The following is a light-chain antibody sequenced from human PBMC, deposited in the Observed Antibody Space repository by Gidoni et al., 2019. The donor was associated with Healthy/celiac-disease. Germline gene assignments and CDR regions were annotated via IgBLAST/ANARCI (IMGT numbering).Light chain of an antibody. CDR1: QSLLHSNGYNY. Sequence: DIVMTQSPLSLPVTPGETASISCRSRQSLLHSNGYNYLDWYLQQQGQSPKLLIYLGSNRASGGPDRFSGSGSGTDFKLKISRVEAEDVGVYYCMQALQTPPMCSFGQGTKLEIK. CDR2: LGS. J-gene: IGKJ2*04. CDR3: MQALQTPPMCS. V-gene: IGKV2-28*01.